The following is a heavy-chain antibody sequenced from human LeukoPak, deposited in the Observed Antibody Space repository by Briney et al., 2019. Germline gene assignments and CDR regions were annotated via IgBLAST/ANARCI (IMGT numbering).Heavy chain of an antibody. CDR2: ISRTGTTI. J-gene: IGHJ3*02. CDR3: ARSRPGAADAFDI. D-gene: IGHD2-8*02. V-gene: IGHV3-11*01. Sequence: GGSLRLSCAASGFIFSDQYMNWIRLAPGKGLEWISYISRTGTTIHYLGSVKGRFTVSRDNTRDSLFLQINSLRAEDTAIYYCARSRPGAADAFDIWGQGTVVTVSS. CDR1: GFIFSDQY.